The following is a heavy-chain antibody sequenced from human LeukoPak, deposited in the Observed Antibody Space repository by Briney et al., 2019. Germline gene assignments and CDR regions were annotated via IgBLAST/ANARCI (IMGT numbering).Heavy chain of an antibody. CDR3: ARPSYCVADNCGYWLDP. Sequence: ASVKVSCKTSGYTFTKYLIHWVRQAPGQGLEWMGTINPQGDITNYAQRFQGRITLTEDTSTSTVYMELSSLTSEDAAVYYCARPSYCVADNCGYWLDPWGPGTLVTVSS. CDR1: GYTFTKYL. J-gene: IGHJ5*02. CDR2: INPQGDIT. D-gene: IGHD2-21*01. V-gene: IGHV1-46*01.